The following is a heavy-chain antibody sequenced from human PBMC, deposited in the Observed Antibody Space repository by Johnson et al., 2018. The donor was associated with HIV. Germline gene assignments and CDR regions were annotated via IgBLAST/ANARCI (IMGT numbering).Heavy chain of an antibody. Sequence: DVQLVESGGDLAQPGRSLRLSCAASGFSFDDSAMHWVRQAPGKGLEWVSGISWNSGSIGYADSVKGRFTISRDNAKNSLYLQMNSLRPEDTALYYCVKDRGELLVSDDAFDIWGQGTMVTVSS. J-gene: IGHJ3*02. CDR2: ISWNSGSI. CDR1: GFSFDDSA. D-gene: IGHD1-7*01. CDR3: VKDRGELLVSDDAFDI. V-gene: IGHV3-9*01.